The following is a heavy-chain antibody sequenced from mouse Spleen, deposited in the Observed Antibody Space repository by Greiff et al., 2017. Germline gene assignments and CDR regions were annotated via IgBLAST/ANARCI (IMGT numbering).Heavy chain of an antibody. V-gene: IGHV1-19*01. CDR3: ARYSYYSYDVGDYAMDY. Sequence: EVQLQQSGPVLVKPGASVKMSCKASGYTFTDYYMNWVKQSHGKSLEWIGVINPYNGGTSYNQKFKGKATLTVDKSSSTAYMELNSLTSEDSAVYYCARYSYYSYDVGDYAMDYWGQGTSVTVSS. CDR1: GYTFTDYY. CDR2: INPYNGGT. D-gene: IGHD2-12*01. J-gene: IGHJ4*01.